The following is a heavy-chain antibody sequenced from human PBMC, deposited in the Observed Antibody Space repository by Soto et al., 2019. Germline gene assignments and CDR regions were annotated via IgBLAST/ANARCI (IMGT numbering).Heavy chain of an antibody. Sequence: QVHLVQSGAEVKKPGASVKVSCKASGYTFTSYGITWVRQAPGQGLEWMGWISAHNGNTDYAQKLQGRVIVTRDTXXXXXXXXXXXXXXXXXXVXYCARGRYGDYGGQGALVTVSS. D-gene: IGHD1-26*01. CDR2: ISAHNGNT. CDR3: ARGRYGDY. V-gene: IGHV1-18*01. J-gene: IGHJ4*02. CDR1: GYTFTSYG.